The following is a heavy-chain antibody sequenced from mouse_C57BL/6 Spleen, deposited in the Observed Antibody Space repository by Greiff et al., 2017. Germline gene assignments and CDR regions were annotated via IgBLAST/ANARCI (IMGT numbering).Heavy chain of an antibody. Sequence: QVQLQQPGAELVKPGASVKVSCKASGYTFTSYWMHWVKQRPGQGLEWIGRIHPSDSDTNYNQKFKGKDTLTVDKSSSTAYMQLSSLTSEDSAVYYCAIRIGLGLEDAMDYWGQGTSVTVSS. D-gene: IGHD3-1*01. V-gene: IGHV1-74*01. CDR3: AIRIGLGLEDAMDY. CDR1: GYTFTSYW. J-gene: IGHJ4*01. CDR2: IHPSDSDT.